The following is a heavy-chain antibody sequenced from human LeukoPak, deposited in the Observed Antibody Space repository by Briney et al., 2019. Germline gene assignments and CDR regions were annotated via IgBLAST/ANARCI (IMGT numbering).Heavy chain of an antibody. CDR1: GYTFTSYY. J-gene: IGHJ3*02. D-gene: IGHD2-21*02. CDR2: INPSGGST. V-gene: IGHV1-46*01. Sequence: ASVKVSCKASGYTFTSYYMHWVRQAPGQGLGWMGIINPSGGSTSYAQKFQGRVTMTRDTSTSTVYMELSSLRSEDTAVYYCARGYCGGDCYDAFDIWGQGTMVTVSS. CDR3: ARGYCGGDCYDAFDI.